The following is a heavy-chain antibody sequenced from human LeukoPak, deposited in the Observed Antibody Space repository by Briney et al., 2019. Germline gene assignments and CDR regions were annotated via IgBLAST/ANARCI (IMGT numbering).Heavy chain of an antibody. CDR2: ISAYNGNT. V-gene: IGHV1-18*01. Sequence: GASVKVSCKASGYAFTSYGISWVRQAPGQGLEWMGWISAYNGNTNYAQKLQGRVTMTTDTSTSTAYMELRSLRSDDTAVYYCARDRIAAAPTPFDYWGQGTLVTVST. D-gene: IGHD6-13*01. CDR1: GYAFTSYG. J-gene: IGHJ4*02. CDR3: ARDRIAAAPTPFDY.